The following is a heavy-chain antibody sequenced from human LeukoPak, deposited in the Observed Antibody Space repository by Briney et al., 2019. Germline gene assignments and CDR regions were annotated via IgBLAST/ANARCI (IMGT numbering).Heavy chain of an antibody. CDR1: GGTFSSYA. CDR2: IIPIFGTA. V-gene: IGHV1-69*05. CDR3: ARDILTTVTNENWFDP. Sequence: SVKVSCKASGGTFSSYAISWVRQAPGQGLEWMGRIIPIFGTANYAQKFQGRVTITTDESTSTAYMELSSLRSEDTAVYYWARDILTTVTNENWFDPWGQGTLVTVSS. J-gene: IGHJ5*02. D-gene: IGHD4-17*01.